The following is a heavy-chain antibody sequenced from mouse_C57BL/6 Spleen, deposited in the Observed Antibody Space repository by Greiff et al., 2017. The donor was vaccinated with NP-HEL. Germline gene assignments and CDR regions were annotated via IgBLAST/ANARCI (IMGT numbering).Heavy chain of an antibody. Sequence: EVQLQQSGPVLVKPGASVKMSCKASGYTFTDYYMNWVKQSHGKSLEWIGVINPYNGGTSYNQKFKGKATLTVDKSSSTAYMELNSLTSEDSAVYYCARGRGDYDVAWFAYWGQGTLVTVSA. CDR2: INPYNGGT. CDR3: ARGRGDYDVAWFAY. CDR1: GYTFTDYY. V-gene: IGHV1-19*01. D-gene: IGHD2-4*01. J-gene: IGHJ3*01.